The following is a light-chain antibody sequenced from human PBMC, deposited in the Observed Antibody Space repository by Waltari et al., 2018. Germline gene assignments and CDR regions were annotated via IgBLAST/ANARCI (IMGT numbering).Light chain of an antibody. CDR2: RNN. V-gene: IGLV1-47*01. CDR1: RSHIGSNY. J-gene: IGLJ3*02. Sequence: QSVLTQPPSASGTPGQRVPIPCSGSRSHIGSNYVYWYQQVPGTAPKLLIYRNNQRPSGVPDRFSGSKSGTSASLAISGFRSEDEVDYYCAAWDDSLSGRVFGGGTKVTVL. CDR3: AAWDDSLSGRV.